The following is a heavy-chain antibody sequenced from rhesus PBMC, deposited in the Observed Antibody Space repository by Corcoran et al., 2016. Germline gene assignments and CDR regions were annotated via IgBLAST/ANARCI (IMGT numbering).Heavy chain of an antibody. J-gene: IGHJ1*01. CDR2: FVGSGVDT. CDR3: ARGEAVLLYFEV. Sequence: QVQLQESGPGLVKPSETLSLSCGVSGGSISGYYWNWIRQVPGKGLGWIGYFVGSGVDTYYNPGFKSRVTLSADTSKNQFSLRRTSVTAAYTAVYYGARGEAVLLYFEVWGQGALVTVSS. CDR1: GGSISGYY. V-gene: IGHV4-165*02. D-gene: IGHD2-15*01.